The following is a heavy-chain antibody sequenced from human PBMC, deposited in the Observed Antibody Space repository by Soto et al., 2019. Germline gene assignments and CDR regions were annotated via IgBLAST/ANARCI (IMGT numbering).Heavy chain of an antibody. V-gene: IGHV4-4*07. D-gene: IGHD3-16*01. J-gene: IGHJ5*02. CDR1: GVSMRNSY. CDR2: ISTSGNT. Sequence: PSETLSLTCSVSGVSMRNSYWTWIRQSAGKGLEWIGRISTSGNTNYNPSLNSRLNMSVDTSKNQVSLKLTSVTAADTAVYYCARGGGVPALGDPWGQGTLVTVSS. CDR3: ARGGGVPALGDP.